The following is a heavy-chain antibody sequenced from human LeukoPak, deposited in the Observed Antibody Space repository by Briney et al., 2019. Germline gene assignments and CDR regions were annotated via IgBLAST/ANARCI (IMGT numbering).Heavy chain of an antibody. CDR1: GFTVSNNY. V-gene: IGHV3-66*01. CDR2: IYSSDIT. Sequence: GGSLRLSCAASGFTVSNNYMSWVRQSPGKGLEWVSSIYSSDITHHADSVKGRFTISRDISKNILYLQMNSLRAEDTAVYYCARDRGRIAARNFDYWGQGTLVTVSS. CDR3: ARDRGRIAARNFDY. D-gene: IGHD6-6*01. J-gene: IGHJ4*02.